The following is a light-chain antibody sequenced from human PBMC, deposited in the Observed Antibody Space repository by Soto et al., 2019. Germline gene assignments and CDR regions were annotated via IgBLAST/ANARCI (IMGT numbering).Light chain of an antibody. Sequence: DIQMTQSPSTLSASVGDRVTITCRASQDLSVWLAWYQQKPGEAPKLQIYKASTLQSGVPSRFSGSGSGTEFTLTINGLQPEDFATYYCQHYNSYFGGGTKVEIK. CDR2: KAS. V-gene: IGKV1-5*03. CDR3: QHYNSY. J-gene: IGKJ4*01. CDR1: QDLSVW.